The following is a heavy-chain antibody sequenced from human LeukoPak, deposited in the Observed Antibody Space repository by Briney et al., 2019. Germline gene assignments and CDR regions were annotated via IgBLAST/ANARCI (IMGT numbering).Heavy chain of an antibody. D-gene: IGHD3-10*01. V-gene: IGHV4-34*01. Sequence: PSETLSLTCAVYGGSFSGYYWSWIRQPPGKGLEWIGEINHSGSTNYNPSLKSRVTISVDTSKNQFSLKLSSVTAADTAVYYCARAGYWSYYGSGSYYSFDYWGQGTLVTVSS. CDR2: INHSGST. CDR1: GGSFSGYY. J-gene: IGHJ4*02. CDR3: ARAGYWSYYGSGSYYSFDY.